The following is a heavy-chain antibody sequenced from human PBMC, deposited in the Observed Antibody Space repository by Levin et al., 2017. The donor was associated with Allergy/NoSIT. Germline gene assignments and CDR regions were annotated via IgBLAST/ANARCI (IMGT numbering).Heavy chain of an antibody. CDR3: ARDLITMTPGVDAMDV. CDR2: IWNDGRKE. J-gene: IGHJ6*02. D-gene: IGHD3-10*01. CDR1: GFAFSDYG. Sequence: GESLKISCVASGFAFSDYGMHWVRQAPGKGLEWMAIIWNDGRKENYADSVKGRFTVSRDNSKNTLFLQLNSLRAEDTAVYYCARDLITMTPGVDAMDVWGQGTTVTVS. V-gene: IGHV3-33*01.